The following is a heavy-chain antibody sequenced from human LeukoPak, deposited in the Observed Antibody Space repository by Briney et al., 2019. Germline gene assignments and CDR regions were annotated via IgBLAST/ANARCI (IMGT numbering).Heavy chain of an antibody. CDR1: GFTFSNAW. Sequence: PGGSLRLSCAASGFTFSNAWMSWVRQAPGKGLEWVGRIKSKTDGGTTDYAAPVKGRFTISRDDSKNTLYLQMNSLKTEDTAVYYCTTVSLEWLRTHAYYYYYYMDVWGKGTTVTVSS. V-gene: IGHV3-15*01. CDR3: TTVSLEWLRTHAYYYYYYMDV. J-gene: IGHJ6*03. CDR2: IKSKTDGGTT. D-gene: IGHD3-3*01.